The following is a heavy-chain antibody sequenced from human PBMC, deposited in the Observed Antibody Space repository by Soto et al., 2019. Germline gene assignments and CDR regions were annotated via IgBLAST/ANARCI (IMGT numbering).Heavy chain of an antibody. D-gene: IGHD6-19*01. CDR2: TSRSGGSA. CDR3: VREGSGWYSRGSFDF. CDR1: GISLSNYG. J-gene: IGHJ3*01. V-gene: IGHV3-23*01. Sequence: GGSLRLSCAASGISLSNYGTNWVPKSPGKGREWVSATSRSGGSASYADSAQARLTISRDNSNNTRYLQMNTLRAEDTAIYSCVREGSGWYSRGSFDFRGRGTMVTVSS.